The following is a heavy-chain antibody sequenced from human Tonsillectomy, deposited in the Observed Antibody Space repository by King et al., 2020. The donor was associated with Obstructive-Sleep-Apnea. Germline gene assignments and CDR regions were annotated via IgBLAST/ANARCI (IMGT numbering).Heavy chain of an antibody. J-gene: IGHJ5*02. Sequence: TLKESGPTLVKPTQTLTLTCTFSGFSLSTSGVGVGWIRQPPGKALEWLALIYWDDDKRYSPSLKSRLTITQDTSKNQVVLTMTNMDPVDTATYYCAHRGPTNFWSGYYNWFDPWGQGTLVTVSS. CDR1: GFSLSTSGVG. CDR3: AHRGPTNFWSGYYNWFDP. V-gene: IGHV2-5*02. CDR2: IYWDDDK. D-gene: IGHD3-3*01.